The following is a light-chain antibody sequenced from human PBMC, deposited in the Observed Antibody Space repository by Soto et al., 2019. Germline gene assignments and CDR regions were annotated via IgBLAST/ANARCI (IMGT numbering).Light chain of an antibody. CDR3: VLYMGSGIGL. V-gene: IGLV8-61*01. CDR1: SGSVSISYY. Sequence: QTVVTQEPSFSVSPGRTVTLTCGLSSGSVSISYYPSWYQQTPGQAPRTLIYSTSTRSSGVPDRFSGSILGNKAALTITGAQADDESDYYCVLYMGSGIGLFGGGTKLTVL. CDR2: STS. J-gene: IGLJ3*02.